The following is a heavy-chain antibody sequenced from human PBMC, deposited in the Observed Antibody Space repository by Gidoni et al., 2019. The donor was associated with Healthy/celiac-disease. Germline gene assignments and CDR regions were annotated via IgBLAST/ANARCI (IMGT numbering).Heavy chain of an antibody. V-gene: IGHV3-23*01. Sequence: EVQLLESGGGLVQPGGSLILSCAASGFAFSSYAMSWVRQAPGKGLEWVSSISGSGGSTYYADSVKGRFTISRDNSKNTLYLQMNSLRAEDTAVYYCAKAPYYDKPYYFDYWGQGTLVTVSS. J-gene: IGHJ4*02. CDR3: AKAPYYDKPYYFDY. D-gene: IGHD3-9*01. CDR2: ISGSGGST. CDR1: GFAFSSYA.